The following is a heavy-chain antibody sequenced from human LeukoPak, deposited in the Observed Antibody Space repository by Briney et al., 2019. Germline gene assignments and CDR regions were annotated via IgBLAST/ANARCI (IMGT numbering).Heavy chain of an antibody. CDR2: INPNSGGT. Sequence: ASVKVSCKASGYTFTGYYMHWVRQAPGQGLEWMGWINPNSGGTNYAQKFQGRVTMTRDTSISTAYMELSRLRSDDTAVYYCARERLHCSGGSCYSVSSWFDPWSQGTLVTVSS. J-gene: IGHJ5*02. CDR3: ARERLHCSGGSCYSVSSWFDP. D-gene: IGHD2-15*01. V-gene: IGHV1-2*02. CDR1: GYTFTGYY.